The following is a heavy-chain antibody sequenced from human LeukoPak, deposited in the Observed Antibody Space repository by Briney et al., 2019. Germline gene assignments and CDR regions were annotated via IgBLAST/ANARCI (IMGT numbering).Heavy chain of an antibody. CDR1: GFTFSSYG. CDR3: AKDIERREYFDWLYQRDEVG. CDR2: ISYDGSNK. V-gene: IGHV3-30*18. Sequence: GGSLRLSCAASGFTFSSYGMHWVRQAPGKGLEWVAVISYDGSNKYYADSVKGRFTISRDNSKNTLYLQMNSLRAEDTAVYYCAKDIERREYFDWLYQRDEVGWGQGTLVTVSS. D-gene: IGHD3-9*01. J-gene: IGHJ4*02.